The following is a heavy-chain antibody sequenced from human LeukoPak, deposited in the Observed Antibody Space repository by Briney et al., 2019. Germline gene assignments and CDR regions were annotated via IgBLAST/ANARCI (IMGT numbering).Heavy chain of an antibody. Sequence: SETLSLTCTVSGGSLSSYYSSWVRHPPGKGLEWIGHIYETGNTNYNPSLESRVTISVDTSKNQFSLRLTSVTAADTAVYFCARATPWLLPGYWGQGTLVTVSS. CDR2: IYETGNT. CDR1: GGSLSSYY. J-gene: IGHJ4*02. CDR3: ARATPWLLPGY. V-gene: IGHV4-59*01. D-gene: IGHD3-22*01.